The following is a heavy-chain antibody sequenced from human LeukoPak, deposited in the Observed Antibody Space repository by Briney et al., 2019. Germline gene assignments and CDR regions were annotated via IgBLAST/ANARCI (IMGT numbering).Heavy chain of an antibody. CDR2: IWYDGSNK. CDR1: GFTFSSHG. J-gene: IGHJ6*03. CDR3: AKDSPGYYYMDV. V-gene: IGHV3-33*06. Sequence: QPGRSLRLSCAASGFTFSSHGMHWVRQAPGKGLEWVAVIWYDGSNKYYADSVKSRFTISRNNSKNTLYLQMNSLRAEDTAVYYCAKDSPGYYYMDVWGKGTTVTVSS.